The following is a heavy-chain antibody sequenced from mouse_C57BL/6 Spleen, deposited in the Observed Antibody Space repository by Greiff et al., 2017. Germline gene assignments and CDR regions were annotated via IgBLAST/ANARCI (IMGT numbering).Heavy chain of an antibody. J-gene: IGHJ2*01. CDR1: GYAFSSSW. V-gene: IGHV1-82*01. CDR3: ARDDYSIYFDY. Sequence: LQESGPELVKPGASVKISCKASGYAFSSSWMNWVKQRPGKGLEWIGRIYPGDGDTNYNGKFKGKATLTADKSSSTAYMQLSSLTSEDSAVYFCARDDYSIYFDYWGQGTTLTVSS. D-gene: IGHD2-5*01. CDR2: IYPGDGDT.